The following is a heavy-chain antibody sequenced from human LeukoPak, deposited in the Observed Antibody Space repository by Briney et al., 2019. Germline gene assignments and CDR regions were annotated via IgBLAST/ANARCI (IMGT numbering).Heavy chain of an antibody. J-gene: IGHJ4*02. D-gene: IGHD1-26*01. CDR2: INHSGST. CDR1: GGSFSGYY. V-gene: IGHV4-34*01. CDR3: ARGGGWYSGSYYVFYFDY. Sequence: SETLSLTCAVYGGSFSGYYWSWIRQPPGKGLEWIGEINHSGSTNYNPSLKSRVTISVDTSKNQFSLKLSSVTAADTAVYYCARGGGWYSGSYYVFYFDYWGQGTLVTVSS.